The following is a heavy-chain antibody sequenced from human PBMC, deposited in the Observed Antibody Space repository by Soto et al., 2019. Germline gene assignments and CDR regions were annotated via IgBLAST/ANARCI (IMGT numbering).Heavy chain of an antibody. CDR1: GFTFSSYA. D-gene: IGHD2-15*01. J-gene: IGHJ4*02. CDR3: AKRRGAGGHFDY. V-gene: IGHV3-23*01. Sequence: DVQLLESGGGLEQPEGSLRLSCAASGFTFSSYAMGWVRQGLGKGLEWVAVVSIGGSTHYADSVRGRFTISRDNSKNTLSLQMNSLTAEDTAVYFCAKRRGAGGHFDYWGQGALVTVSS. CDR2: VSIGGST.